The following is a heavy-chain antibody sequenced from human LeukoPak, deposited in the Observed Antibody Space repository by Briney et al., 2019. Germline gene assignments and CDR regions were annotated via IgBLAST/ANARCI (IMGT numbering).Heavy chain of an antibody. CDR1: GGSISSYY. D-gene: IGHD2/OR15-2a*01. V-gene: IGHV4-59*08. J-gene: IGHJ4*02. CDR3: AGHHPRNTVDF. CDR2: ISDIGSI. Sequence: SETLSLICTVSGGSISSYYWSWIRQPPGKGLEWIAYISDIGSINYNPSLKSRVTISLDTSKNQFSLKLSSVTAADTAVYYCAGHHPRNTVDFWGQGTLVTVSS.